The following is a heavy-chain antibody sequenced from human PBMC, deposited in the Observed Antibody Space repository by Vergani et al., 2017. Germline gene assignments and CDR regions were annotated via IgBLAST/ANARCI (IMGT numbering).Heavy chain of an antibody. V-gene: IGHV4-4*02. CDR3: ARGGWYDFWSGYYIPGQGMDV. CDR1: GGSISSSNW. Sequence: QVQLQESGPGLVKPSGTLSLTCAVSGGSISSSNWWSWVRQPPGKGLEWIGEIYHSGSTNYNPSLKSRVTISVDKSQKQFSLKLSSVTAADTAVYYCARGGWYDFWSGYYIPGQGMDVWGKGTTVTVSS. CDR2: IYHSGST. D-gene: IGHD3-3*01. J-gene: IGHJ6*03.